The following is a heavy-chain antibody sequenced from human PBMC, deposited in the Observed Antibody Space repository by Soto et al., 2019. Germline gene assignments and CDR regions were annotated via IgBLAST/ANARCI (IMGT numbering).Heavy chain of an antibody. Sequence: SETLSRTFTVCGGAINDDCWRGIGQPPGKGLEWIGHVYYSVSTHYNPSLKSRVTMSVDASRNLFSLKLSSVTAADTAVYFCTRSHYFDYWGQGALVTVS. CDR3: TRSHYFDY. J-gene: IGHJ4*02. D-gene: IGHD3-10*01. V-gene: IGHV4-59*08. CDR1: GGAINDDC. CDR2: VYYSVST.